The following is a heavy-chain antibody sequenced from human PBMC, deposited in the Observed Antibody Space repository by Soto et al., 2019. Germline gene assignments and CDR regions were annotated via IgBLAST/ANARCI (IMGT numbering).Heavy chain of an antibody. V-gene: IGHV4-34*01. D-gene: IGHD2-21*02. J-gene: IGHJ5*02. CDR2: INHSGST. CDR1: GGSFSGYY. CDR3: ARGLSGAPCFCGGDCYSSCESNWFDP. Sequence: SETLSLTCAVYGGSFSGYYWSWIRQPPGKGLEWIGEINHSGSTNYNPSLKSRVTISVDTSKNQFSLKLSSVTAADTAVYYCARGLSGAPCFCGGDCYSSCESNWFDPWGQGTLVTVSS.